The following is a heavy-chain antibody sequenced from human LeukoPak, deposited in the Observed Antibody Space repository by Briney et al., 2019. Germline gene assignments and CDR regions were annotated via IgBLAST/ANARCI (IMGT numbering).Heavy chain of an antibody. D-gene: IGHD1-26*01. CDR2: IYTSGGT. CDR1: GGSISSYY. Sequence: SETLSLTCTVSGGSISSYYWSWIRQPAGKGLEWIGRIYTSGGTNYNPSLKSRVTMSVDTSKNQFSLKLSSVTAADTAVYYCARVSGSYFVHDFDIWGQGTMVTVSS. CDR3: ARVSGSYFVHDFDI. J-gene: IGHJ3*02. V-gene: IGHV4-4*07.